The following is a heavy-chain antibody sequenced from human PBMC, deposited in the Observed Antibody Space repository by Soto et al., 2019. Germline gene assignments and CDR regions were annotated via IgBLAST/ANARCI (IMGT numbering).Heavy chain of an antibody. CDR1: GYSFHTYA. J-gene: IGHJ6*02. Sequence: QVQLVQSGAEVKKPGASVNVSCKASGYSFHTYAISWVRQAPGQGLEWVGWISGYNGNKNYAQKFQGRITLTTVTYTKTAFMELRSLTGDDTAVYSCAREYGMDVWGQGNTVTVSS. CDR3: AREYGMDV. V-gene: IGHV1-18*01. CDR2: ISGYNGNK.